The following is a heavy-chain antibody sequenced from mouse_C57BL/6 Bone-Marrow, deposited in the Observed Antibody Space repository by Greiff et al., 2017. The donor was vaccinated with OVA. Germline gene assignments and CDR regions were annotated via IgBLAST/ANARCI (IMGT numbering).Heavy chain of an antibody. D-gene: IGHD2-2*01. Sequence: EVKLQQSGAELVRPGASVKLSCTASGFTIKDYYMHWVKQRPEQGLEWIGRIDPADGDTEYAPKFQGKATMTADTSSNTAYLQLSSLTSEDTAVYYCTDLGYYYFDYWGQGTTLTVSS. CDR2: IDPADGDT. CDR1: GFTIKDYY. V-gene: IGHV14-1*01. J-gene: IGHJ2*01. CDR3: TDLGYYYFDY.